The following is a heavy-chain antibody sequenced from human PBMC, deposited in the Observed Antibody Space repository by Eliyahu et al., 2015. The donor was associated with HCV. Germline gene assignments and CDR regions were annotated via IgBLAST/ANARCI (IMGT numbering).Heavy chain of an antibody. CDR2: INQDGSKK. CDR3: VPNLHGFDI. Sequence: EVQVVESGGGLVQPGGSLRLSCAVSGFGFSAYWMTWVRQAPGKGLEWVANINQDGSKKYYVDSVKGRFTISRDSAKNSLYLQMNSLRADDTAVYYCVPNLHGFDIWGQGTMVTVSS. V-gene: IGHV3-7*03. D-gene: IGHD1-14*01. J-gene: IGHJ3*02. CDR1: GFGFSAYW.